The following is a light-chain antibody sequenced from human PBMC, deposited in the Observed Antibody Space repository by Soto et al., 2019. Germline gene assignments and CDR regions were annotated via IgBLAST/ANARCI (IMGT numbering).Light chain of an antibody. CDR3: MQALQTPS. CDR2: LGS. V-gene: IGKV2-28*01. J-gene: IGKJ4*01. CDR1: QSLLHSNGYNY. Sequence: ESVMTQSPLSLSVTPGEPASISCRSSQSLLHSNGYNYLDWYLQKPGQSPQLLIYLGSFRAAGVPDRFSGSGSGTDFTLKSSRVEAADVGVYYCMQALQTPSFGGGTKVELK.